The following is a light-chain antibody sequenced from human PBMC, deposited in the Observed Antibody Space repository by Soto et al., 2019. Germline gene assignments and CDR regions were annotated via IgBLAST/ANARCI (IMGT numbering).Light chain of an antibody. Sequence: TVLTQSPGTLSLSPGERATLSCKASQSVNGNFLAWYQQKPGQAPRLLMYDASTRATGIPDRFSGSGSGTDFTLTISRLEPEDFAVYYCQQYGRSPPFTFGPGTKVYIK. V-gene: IGKV3-20*01. J-gene: IGKJ3*01. CDR1: QSVNGNF. CDR2: DAS. CDR3: QQYGRSPPFT.